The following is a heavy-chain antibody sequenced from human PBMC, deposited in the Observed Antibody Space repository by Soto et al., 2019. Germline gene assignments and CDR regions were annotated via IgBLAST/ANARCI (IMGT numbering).Heavy chain of an antibody. CDR3: ARPDRDFYGMDV. CDR2: ISAAGDP. CDR1: GFTFRNYD. J-gene: IGHJ6*02. Sequence: EVQLVESGGGLVQPGGSLRLSCEASGFTFRNYDMHWVRQGTGKGLEWVSGISAAGDPDYADSVEGRFTISRENAQNSFCLQMNSLRVGDTADYYCARPDRDFYGMDVWGQGTTVIVSS. V-gene: IGHV3-13*05.